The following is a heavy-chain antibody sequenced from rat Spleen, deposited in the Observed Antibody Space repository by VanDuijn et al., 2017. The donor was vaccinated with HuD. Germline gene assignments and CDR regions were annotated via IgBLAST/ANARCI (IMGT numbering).Heavy chain of an antibody. D-gene: IGHD1-12*02. CDR3: TGDGTPR. CDR1: GFTFSDFD. V-gene: IGHV5S23*01. J-gene: IGHJ2*01. Sequence: EVQLVESGGGLVQPGRSLKLSCAASGFTFSDFDMAWVRQAPTKGLEWVASITTGGDDTYYRDSVKGRFTISRDNAKSTLYLQMDSLRSEDTATYYCTGDGTPRWGQGVMVTVSS. CDR2: ITTGGDDT.